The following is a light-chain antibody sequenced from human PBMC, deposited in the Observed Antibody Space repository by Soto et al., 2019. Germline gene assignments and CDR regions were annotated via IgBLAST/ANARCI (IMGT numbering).Light chain of an antibody. J-gene: IGKJ5*01. CDR3: QQYESQPYT. Sequence: DTQMTQSPSTLSASIGDRVTITCRASQNVDRWLAWYQQKAGKAPKLLIYKASSLESGVPPRFSGRGSGTEFTLTINGLQPDDFAGYYCQQYESQPYTFGQGTRLEIK. CDR2: KAS. V-gene: IGKV1-5*03. CDR1: QNVDRW.